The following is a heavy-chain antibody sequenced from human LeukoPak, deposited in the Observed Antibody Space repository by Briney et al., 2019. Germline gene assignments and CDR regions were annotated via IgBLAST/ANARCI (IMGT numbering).Heavy chain of an antibody. Sequence: GGTLRLSCAASGFTFSIHGMNWVRQAPGKGLEWVSGIGASGSHTYFADSVKGRFSISRDNSKNTVYLQMNSLRAGDTALYFCARDLSSLWLDDWGQGTLVTVSS. J-gene: IGHJ4*02. V-gene: IGHV3-23*01. CDR2: IGASGSHT. CDR1: GFTFSIHG. CDR3: ARDLSSLWLDD. D-gene: IGHD2-21*01.